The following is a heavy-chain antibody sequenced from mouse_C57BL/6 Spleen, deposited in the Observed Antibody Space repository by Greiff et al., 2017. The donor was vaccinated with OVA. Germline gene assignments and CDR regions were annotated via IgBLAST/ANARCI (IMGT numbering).Heavy chain of an antibody. CDR3: ARERGDGYYVGAMDY. D-gene: IGHD2-3*01. V-gene: IGHV1-31*01. CDR1: GYSFTGYY. J-gene: IGHJ4*01. Sequence: EVKLMESGPELVKPGASVKISCKASGYSFTGYYMHWVKQSHGNILDWIGYIYPYNGVSSYNQKFKGKATLTVDKSSSTAYMELRSLTSEDSAVYYCARERGDGYYVGAMDYWGQGTSVTVSS. CDR2: IYPYNGVS.